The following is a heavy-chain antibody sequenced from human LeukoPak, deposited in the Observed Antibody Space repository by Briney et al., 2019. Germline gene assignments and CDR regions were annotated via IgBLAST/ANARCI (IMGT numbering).Heavy chain of an antibody. CDR2: IYSGGST. J-gene: IGHJ4*02. V-gene: IGHV3-53*01. CDR3: ARGRMGVNFDF. D-gene: IGHD2-8*01. Sequence: GGSLRLSCAASGFTVSSNYMSWVRQAPGKGLEWVSVIYSGGSTYYADSVKGRFTISRDNSKNTLYLQMNSLRAEDTAVYYCARGRMGVNFDFWGQGTLVTVSS. CDR1: GFTVSSNY.